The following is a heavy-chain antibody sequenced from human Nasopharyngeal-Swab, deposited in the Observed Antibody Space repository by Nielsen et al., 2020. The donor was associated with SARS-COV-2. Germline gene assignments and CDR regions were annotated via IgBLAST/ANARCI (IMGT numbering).Heavy chain of an antibody. CDR2: IHYSENT. D-gene: IGHD6-13*01. Sequence: WIRQPPGKGLEWIGNIHYSENTNYNPSLKSRVTISVDTSKNQFSLKLSSVTAADTAVYYCARSGSSWYGGAFDIWGQGTMVTVSS. CDR3: ARSGSSWYGGAFDI. V-gene: IGHV4-59*12. J-gene: IGHJ3*02.